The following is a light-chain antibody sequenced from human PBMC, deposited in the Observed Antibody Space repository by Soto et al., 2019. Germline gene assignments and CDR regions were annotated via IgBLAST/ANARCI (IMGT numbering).Light chain of an antibody. J-gene: IGKJ4*01. Sequence: EIVLTQSPGTLFLSPGERATLSCRASQTIKTRSLAWYQQKPGQAPRRLIYGTYSRPTNIQDRFSASGSGTDFTLTIRRLEPDDFAVYYCKQYGHSPLTFGGGTKVDIK. CDR3: KQYGHSPLT. CDR2: GTY. CDR1: QTIKTRS. V-gene: IGKV3-20*01.